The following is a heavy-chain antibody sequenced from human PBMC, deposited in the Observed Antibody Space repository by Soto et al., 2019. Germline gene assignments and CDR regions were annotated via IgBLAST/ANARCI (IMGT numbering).Heavy chain of an antibody. CDR2: IIPNFDAA. Sequence: SSVKVSCKASGDTFNNYAISWVRQAPGQGLEWVGGIIPNFDAANSAQKFQGRVTITADESTSTAYMELSRLRSEDTAVYYCAKGSYYDASSGFDTPGMDYRDFGPEVWG. V-gene: IGHV1-69*13. J-gene: IGHJ6*01. D-gene: IGHD3-22*01. CDR3: AKGSYYDASSGFDTPGMDYRDFGPEV. CDR1: GDTFNNYA.